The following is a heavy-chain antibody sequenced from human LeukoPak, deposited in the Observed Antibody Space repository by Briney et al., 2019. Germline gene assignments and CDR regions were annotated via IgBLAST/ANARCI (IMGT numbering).Heavy chain of an antibody. CDR1: GGSISSGGYY. CDR2: IYYSGST. D-gene: IGHD7-27*01. Sequence: SSETLSLTCTVSGGSISSGGYYWSWIRQHPGKGLEWIGYIYYSGSTYYNPSLKSRVTISVDTSKNQFSLKLSSVTAADTAVYYCARHAGWGTWVSDWGQGTLVTVSS. J-gene: IGHJ4*02. V-gene: IGHV4-31*03. CDR3: ARHAGWGTWVSD.